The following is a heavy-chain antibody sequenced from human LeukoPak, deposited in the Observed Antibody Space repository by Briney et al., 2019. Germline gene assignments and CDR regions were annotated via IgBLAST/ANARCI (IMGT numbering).Heavy chain of an antibody. D-gene: IGHD3-16*01. CDR3: ARRDYVWGSYDDP. V-gene: IGHV5-51*01. J-gene: IGHJ5*02. CDR2: IYPAESNT. CDR1: GYSFLSYW. Sequence: GESLKISCKGFGYSFLSYWIVWVRQMPGKGLEWMGMIYPAESNTRYSPSFQGQVTISADKSTSTAYLQWSSLKASDTAMYYCARRDYVWGSYDDPWGQGTLVTVSS.